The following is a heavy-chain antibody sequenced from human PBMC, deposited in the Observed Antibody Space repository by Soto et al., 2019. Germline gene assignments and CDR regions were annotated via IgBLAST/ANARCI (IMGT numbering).Heavy chain of an antibody. D-gene: IGHD3-3*01. Sequence: GGSLRLSCAASGFTFSSYEMNWVRQAPGKGLEWVSYISSSGSKIYNADSVKGRFTISRDNAKNSLYLQMNSLRAEDTAVYYCARYDFWSGYPPNGTDVWGQGTTVTVSS. J-gene: IGHJ6*02. V-gene: IGHV3-48*03. CDR1: GFTFSSYE. CDR3: ARYDFWSGYPPNGTDV. CDR2: ISSSGSKI.